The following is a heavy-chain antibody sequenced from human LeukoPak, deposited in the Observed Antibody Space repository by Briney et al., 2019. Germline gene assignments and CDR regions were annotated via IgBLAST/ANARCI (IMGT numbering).Heavy chain of an antibody. V-gene: IGHV4-34*01. D-gene: IGHD2-15*01. Sequence: SETLSLTCAVYGGSFSGYYWSWIRQPPGKGLEWIGEINHSGSTNYNPSLKSRVTISVDTSKNQFSLKLSSVTAADTAVYYCARARGFTLGYWGQGTLVTVSS. CDR2: INHSGST. CDR3: ARARGFTLGY. J-gene: IGHJ4*02. CDR1: GGSFSGYY.